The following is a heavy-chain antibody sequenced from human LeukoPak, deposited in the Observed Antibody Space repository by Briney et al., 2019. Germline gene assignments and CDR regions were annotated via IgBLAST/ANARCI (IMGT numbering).Heavy chain of an antibody. J-gene: IGHJ5*02. Sequence: PGGSLRLSCAASGFTFSSYSMNWVRQAPGKGLEWVSYISSSSSTIYYADSVKGRFTISRDNAKNSLYLQMNSLKAEDRAVYDCGRAAGPRRNWFATWGQGTLVTVSS. CDR2: ISSSSSTI. V-gene: IGHV3-48*01. CDR1: GFTFSSYS. CDR3: GRAAGPRRNWFAT.